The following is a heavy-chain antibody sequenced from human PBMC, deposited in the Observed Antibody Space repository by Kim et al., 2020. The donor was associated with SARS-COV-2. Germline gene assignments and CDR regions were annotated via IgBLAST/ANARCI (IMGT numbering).Heavy chain of an antibody. V-gene: IGHV1-69*01. D-gene: IGHD2-21*02. J-gene: IGHJ4*02. CDR3: ARVPEVGTYYFDY. Sequence: YAQKFQGRVTITADESTSTAYMELSSLRSEDTAVYYCARVPEVGTYYFDYWGQGTLVTVSS.